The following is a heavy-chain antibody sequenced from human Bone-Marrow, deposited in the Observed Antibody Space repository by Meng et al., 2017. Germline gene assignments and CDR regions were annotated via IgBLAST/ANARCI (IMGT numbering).Heavy chain of an antibody. CDR1: GGSISSSSYY. J-gene: IGHJ5*02. D-gene: IGHD2-2*01. Sequence: GPLRLPCTVSGGSISSSSYYWGWIRQPPGKGLEWIGSIYYSGSTYYNPSLKSRVTISVDTSKNQFSLKLSSVTAADAAVYYCARDSSLTPQDNWFDPWGQGTLVTVSS. V-gene: IGHV4-39*07. CDR2: IYYSGST. CDR3: ARDSSLTPQDNWFDP.